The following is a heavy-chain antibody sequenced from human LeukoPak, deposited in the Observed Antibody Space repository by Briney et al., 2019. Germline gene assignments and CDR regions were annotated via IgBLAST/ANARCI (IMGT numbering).Heavy chain of an antibody. J-gene: IGHJ4*02. CDR2: GST. Sequence: SETLSLTCTVSGGSISSSSYYWGCGSTYYNPSLKSRVTISVDTSKDQFSLKLSSVTAADTAVYYCAREGRGYYVSGSLYYFDYWGQGTLVTVSS. V-gene: IGHV4-39*07. CDR3: AREGRGYYVSGSLYYFDY. D-gene: IGHD3-10*01. CDR1: GGSISSSSYY.